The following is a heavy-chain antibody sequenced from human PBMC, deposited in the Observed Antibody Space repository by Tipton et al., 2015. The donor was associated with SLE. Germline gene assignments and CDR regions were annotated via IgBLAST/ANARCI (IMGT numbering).Heavy chain of an antibody. Sequence: RSLRLSCAASGFTFSSYAMHWVRQAPGKGLEWVAVISDDGSNKYYADSVKGRFTISRDNSKNTLYLQMNSLRAEDTAVYYCARGGRGVLGAYWYFDLWGRGTLVTVSS. D-gene: IGHD1-26*01. CDR2: ISDDGSNK. CDR1: GFTFSSYA. J-gene: IGHJ2*01. V-gene: IGHV3-30*04. CDR3: ARGGRGVLGAYWYFDL.